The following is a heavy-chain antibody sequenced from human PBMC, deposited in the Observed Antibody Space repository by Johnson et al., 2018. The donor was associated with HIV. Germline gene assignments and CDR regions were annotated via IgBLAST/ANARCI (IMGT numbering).Heavy chain of an antibody. D-gene: IGHD1-1*01. J-gene: IGHJ3*02. V-gene: IGHV3-64*01. Sequence: VQLVESGGGLVQPGGSLRLSCAASGFTFSSYAMHWVRQAPGKGLEYVSAISSNGGSTYYANSVKGRFTISRDNSKNTLSLQMGSLRAEDMAVYYCAKDGMDIWGQGTMVTVSS. CDR3: AKDGMDI. CDR1: GFTFSSYA. CDR2: ISSNGGST.